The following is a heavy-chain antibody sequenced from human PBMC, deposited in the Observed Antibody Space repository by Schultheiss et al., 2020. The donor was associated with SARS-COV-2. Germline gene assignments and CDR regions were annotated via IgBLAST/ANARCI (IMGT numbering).Heavy chain of an antibody. CDR2: ISGSGGST. V-gene: IGHV3-23*01. CDR3: AKLGALVATIQDY. D-gene: IGHD5-12*01. CDR1: GFTFSSYA. J-gene: IGHJ4*02. Sequence: GESLKISCAASGFTFSSYAMSWVRQAPGKGLEWVSAISGSGGSTYYADSVKGRFTISRDNSKNTLYLQMNSLRAEDTAVYYCAKLGALVATIQDYWGQGTLVTVSS.